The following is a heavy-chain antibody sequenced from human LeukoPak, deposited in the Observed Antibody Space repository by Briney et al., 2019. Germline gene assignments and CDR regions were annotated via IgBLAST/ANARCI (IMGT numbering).Heavy chain of an antibody. J-gene: IGHJ4*02. CDR1: GFTFGTDW. D-gene: IGHD1-26*01. CDR2: INSDGSSI. V-gene: IGHV3-74*01. CDR3: GGGGYLLDY. Sequence: GGSLRLSCTASGFTFGTDWMNWVRQAPGKGLVWVSRINSDGSSISYADSVKGRFTISRDNAKNTLYLQMNSLRAEDTAVYYCGGGGYLLDYWGQGTLVTVSS.